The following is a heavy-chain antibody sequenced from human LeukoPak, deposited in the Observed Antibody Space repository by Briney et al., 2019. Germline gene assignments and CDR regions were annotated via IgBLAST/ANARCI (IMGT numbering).Heavy chain of an antibody. Sequence: ASVKVSCKASGYTFTGYYMHWVRQAPGQGLECMGRINPNSGGTYYAQKFQGRVTMTRDTSVSTAYMELSRLRSDDTAVYYCARGDREYYYDSSGYPGFDYWGQGTLVTVSS. D-gene: IGHD3-22*01. CDR1: GYTFTGYY. CDR2: INPNSGGT. J-gene: IGHJ4*02. V-gene: IGHV1-2*06. CDR3: ARGDREYYYDSSGYPGFDY.